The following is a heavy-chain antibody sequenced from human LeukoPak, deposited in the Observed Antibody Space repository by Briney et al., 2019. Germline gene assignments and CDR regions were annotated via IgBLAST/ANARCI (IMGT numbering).Heavy chain of an antibody. J-gene: IGHJ5*02. CDR2: IIPVFGTA. D-gene: IGHD3-22*01. CDR3: ARARSPSSGYLLRDHNWFDP. CDR1: GYTFTSYG. V-gene: IGHV1-69*05. Sequence: GASVRVSCTASGYTFTSYGISGVRRAPGQGRGGRGGIIPVFGTADYAQKVQGRVTITTDESTTTAYMELSSLRSEDTAVYYCARARSPSSGYLLRDHNWFDPWGQGTLVTVSS.